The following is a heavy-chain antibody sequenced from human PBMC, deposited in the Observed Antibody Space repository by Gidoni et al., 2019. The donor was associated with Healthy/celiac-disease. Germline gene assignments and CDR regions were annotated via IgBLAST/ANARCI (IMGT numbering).Heavy chain of an antibody. D-gene: IGHD2-2*01. Sequence: QVQLQQWGAGLLKPSETLSLTCAVYGGSFGGYYWSWIRQPPGKGLEWIGEINHSGSTNYNPSLKSRVTISVDTSKNQFSLKLSSVTAADTAVYYCARGGSSDIVVVPANPYYFDYWGQGTLVTVSS. V-gene: IGHV4-34*01. J-gene: IGHJ4*02. CDR3: ARGGSSDIVVVPANPYYFDY. CDR1: GGSFGGYY. CDR2: INHSGST.